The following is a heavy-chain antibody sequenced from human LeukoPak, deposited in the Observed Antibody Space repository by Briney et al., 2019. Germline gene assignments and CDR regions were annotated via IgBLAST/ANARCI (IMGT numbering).Heavy chain of an antibody. V-gene: IGHV1-46*03. CDR2: FNPSSGST. D-gene: IGHD5-12*01. J-gene: IGHJ4*02. Sequence: ASVKVSCKASRYTFTSYYMYWVRQAPGQGLEWMGIFNPSSGSTNDAQKFQGRVNMTRDTSTSTVNMELSSLRSEDTAVYYCARGGNSGYDPSDYWGQGNLVTVSS. CDR3: ARGGNSGYDPSDY. CDR1: RYTFTSYY.